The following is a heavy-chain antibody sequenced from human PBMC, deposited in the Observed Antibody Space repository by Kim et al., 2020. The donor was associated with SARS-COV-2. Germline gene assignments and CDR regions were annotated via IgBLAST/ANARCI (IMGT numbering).Heavy chain of an antibody. V-gene: IGHV3-23*01. D-gene: IGHD5-12*01. J-gene: IGHJ3*02. Sequence: GGSLRLSCAASGFTFNSYAMSWVRQAPGKGLEWVSAISGSGGSTYYADSVKGRFTISRDNSKNTLYLQMNSLRAEDTAVYYCAKDTDVDIVATSAPYAFDIWGQGTMVTVSS. CDR3: AKDTDVDIVATSAPYAFDI. CDR1: GFTFNSYA. CDR2: ISGSGGST.